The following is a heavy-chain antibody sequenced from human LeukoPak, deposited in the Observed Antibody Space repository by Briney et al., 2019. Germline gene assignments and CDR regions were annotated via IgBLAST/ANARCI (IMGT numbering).Heavy chain of an antibody. CDR3: ARTPYSSSWYSLNYFDY. Sequence: SVKVSCKASGGTFSSYAISWVRQAPGQGLEWMGRIIPIFGTANYAQQFQGRVTITTDESTSTAYMELSSLRSEDTAVYYCARTPYSSSWYSLNYFDYWGQGTLVTVSS. D-gene: IGHD6-13*01. J-gene: IGHJ4*02. V-gene: IGHV1-69*05. CDR1: GGTFSSYA. CDR2: IIPIFGTA.